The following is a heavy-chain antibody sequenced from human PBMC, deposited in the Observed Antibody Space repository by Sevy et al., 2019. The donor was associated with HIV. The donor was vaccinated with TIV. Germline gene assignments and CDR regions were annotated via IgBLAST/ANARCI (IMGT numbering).Heavy chain of an antibody. Sequence: GGSLRLSCSASGFTFSSYAMRWVRQAPGKGLEYVSVISSNGGSTQYADSVKGRFTISRDNSKNTLYLQMSSLRDEDTAVYYCVKELEYCSSTSCYLGYYYYYGMDVWGQGTTVTVSS. V-gene: IGHV3-64D*06. CDR3: VKELEYCSSTSCYLGYYYYYGMDV. J-gene: IGHJ6*02. D-gene: IGHD2-2*01. CDR2: ISSNGGST. CDR1: GFTFSSYA.